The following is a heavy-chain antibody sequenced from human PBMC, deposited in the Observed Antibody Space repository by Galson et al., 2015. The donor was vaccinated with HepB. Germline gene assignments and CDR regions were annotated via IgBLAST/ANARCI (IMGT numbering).Heavy chain of an antibody. CDR3: AHRPSSTTGGLEPWFAY. CDR1: GFSLNTSGVG. J-gene: IGHJ4*02. Sequence: PSLVKPTQTLTLTCTFSGFSLNTSGVGVGWIRQPPGKALEWLALIYWDDDRRYSPSLKSRLTITKDTSKNQVVLTMTNMDPVDTATYYCAHRPSSTTGGLEPWFAYWGQGTLVTVSS. V-gene: IGHV2-5*02. D-gene: IGHD2-2*01. CDR2: IYWDDDR.